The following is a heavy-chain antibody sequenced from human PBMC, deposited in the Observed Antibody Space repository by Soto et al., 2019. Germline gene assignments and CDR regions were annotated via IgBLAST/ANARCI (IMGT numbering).Heavy chain of an antibody. CDR3: ARWFRTRTTGTIYYYGMDV. Sequence: GGSLRLSCAASGFTFSSYGMHWVRQAPGKGLEWVAVIWYDGSNKYYADSVKGRFTISRDNSKNTLYLQMNSLRAEDTAVYYCARWFRTRTTGTIYYYGMDVWGQGTTVTV. CDR1: GFTFSSYG. CDR2: IWYDGSNK. V-gene: IGHV3-33*01. D-gene: IGHD4-17*01. J-gene: IGHJ6*02.